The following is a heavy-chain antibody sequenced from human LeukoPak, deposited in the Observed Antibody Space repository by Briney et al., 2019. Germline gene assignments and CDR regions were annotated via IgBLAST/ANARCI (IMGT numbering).Heavy chain of an antibody. Sequence: GRSLRLSCAASGFTFSSYGMHWVRQAPGKGLEWVAVISYDGSNKYYADSVKGRFTISRDNSKNTLYLQMNSLRAEDTAVYYCASTSTLREGFDAFDIWGQGTMVTVSS. J-gene: IGHJ3*02. CDR1: GFTFSSYG. CDR2: ISYDGSNK. CDR3: ASTSTLREGFDAFDI. V-gene: IGHV3-30*03.